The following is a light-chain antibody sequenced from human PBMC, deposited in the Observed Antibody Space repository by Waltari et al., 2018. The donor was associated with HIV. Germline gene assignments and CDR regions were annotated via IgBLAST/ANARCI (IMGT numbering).Light chain of an antibody. Sequence: QSVLIQPPSASGTPGQRVSISCSGSNSNIGSKTVHWYQYIPGTAPKLLIYNTNQRPSGVPDRFSGSKSGTSASLAISGLQSEDEADYFCAAWADSLNGPVFGGGTKLTVL. J-gene: IGLJ3*02. CDR1: NSNIGSKT. V-gene: IGLV1-44*01. CDR2: NTN. CDR3: AAWADSLNGPV.